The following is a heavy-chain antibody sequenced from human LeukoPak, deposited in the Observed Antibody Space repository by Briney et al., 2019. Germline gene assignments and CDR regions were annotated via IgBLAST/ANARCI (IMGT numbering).Heavy chain of an antibody. CDR1: GFTFSSYG. D-gene: IGHD3-9*01. J-gene: IGHJ4*02. V-gene: IGHV3-30*02. Sequence: GGSLRLSRAASGFTFSSYGMHWVRQAPGKGLEWVAFIRYDGSNKYYADSVKGRFTISRDNSKNTLYLQMNSLRAEDTAVYYCARMGVRYFDWFKHYYFDYWGQGTLVTVSS. CDR2: IRYDGSNK. CDR3: ARMGVRYFDWFKHYYFDY.